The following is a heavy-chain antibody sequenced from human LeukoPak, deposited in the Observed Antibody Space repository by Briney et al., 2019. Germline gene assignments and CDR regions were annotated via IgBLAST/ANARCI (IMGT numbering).Heavy chain of an antibody. CDR1: GGTFSSYA. D-gene: IGHD3-9*01. V-gene: IGHV1-69*05. CDR3: ARDFRGDDIYYYYYMDV. CDR2: IIPIFGTA. Sequence: SVKVSCKASGGTFSSYAISWVRQAPGQGLEWMGGIIPIFGTANYAQKFQGRVTITTDESTSTAYMELSGLRSEDTAVYYCARDFRGDDIYYYYYMDVWGKGTTVTVSS. J-gene: IGHJ6*03.